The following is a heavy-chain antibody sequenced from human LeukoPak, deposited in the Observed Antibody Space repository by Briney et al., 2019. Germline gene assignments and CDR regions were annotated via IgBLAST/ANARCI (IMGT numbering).Heavy chain of an antibody. J-gene: IGHJ4*02. Sequence: QPGGSLRLSCAASGFTFSGYWMYWVRQAPGKGLVWVSLINSDESSTNYADSVKGRFTISRDNAKNTLYLQVNSLRADDSAVYYCARHLGTYSDHWGQGTLVTVSS. CDR1: GFTFSGYW. D-gene: IGHD3-16*01. V-gene: IGHV3-74*01. CDR3: ARHLGTYSDH. CDR2: INSDESST.